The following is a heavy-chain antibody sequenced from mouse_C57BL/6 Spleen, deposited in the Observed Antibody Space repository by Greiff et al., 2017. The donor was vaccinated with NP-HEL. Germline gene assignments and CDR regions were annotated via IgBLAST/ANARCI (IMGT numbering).Heavy chain of an antibody. V-gene: IGHV1-64*01. CDR3: ARGRVTTVVFDY. CDR2: IHPNSGST. Sequence: QVQLKQPGAELVKPGASVKLSCKASGYTFTSYWMHWVKQRPGQGLEWIGMIHPNSGSTNYNEKFKSKATLTVDKSSSTAYMQLSSLTSEDSAVYYCARGRVTTVVFDYWGQGTTLTVSS. CDR1: GYTFTSYW. J-gene: IGHJ2*01. D-gene: IGHD1-1*01.